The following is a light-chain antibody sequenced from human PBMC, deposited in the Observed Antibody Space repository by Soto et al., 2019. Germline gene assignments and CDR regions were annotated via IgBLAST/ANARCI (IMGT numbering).Light chain of an antibody. CDR2: GNT. J-gene: IGLJ3*02. CDR3: QSYDSSLSGWV. Sequence: QSVLTQSPSVSGAPGQRVTISCTGSSSNIGTNYDVHWYQQFPGRAPKLLIYGNTNRPSGVPDRFSGSKSGTSASLAITGLQAEDEADYYCQSYDSSLSGWVFGGGTKLTVL. V-gene: IGLV1-40*01. CDR1: SSNIGTNYD.